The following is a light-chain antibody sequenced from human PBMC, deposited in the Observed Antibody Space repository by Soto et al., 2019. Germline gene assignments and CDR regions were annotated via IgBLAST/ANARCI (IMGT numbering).Light chain of an antibody. CDR1: TSDVGAYNY. Sequence: QSALTQPASVSGSPGQSIAISCTGTTSDVGAYNYVSWYQQHPGKAPKLMIYQVSNRPSGVSNRFSGSKSGNTASLTISGLQDEDEADYNCSSYTSTTTYVFGTGTKLTVL. CDR3: SSYTSTTTYV. V-gene: IGLV2-14*01. CDR2: QVS. J-gene: IGLJ1*01.